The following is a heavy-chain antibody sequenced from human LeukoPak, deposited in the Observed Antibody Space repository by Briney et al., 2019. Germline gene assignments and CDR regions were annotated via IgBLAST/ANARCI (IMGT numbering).Heavy chain of an antibody. V-gene: IGHV3-15*04. CDR2: TVSEIDGGTT. CDR1: GFTFNYAW. CDR3: TTDEDWNYARKDV. Sequence: GGSLRLSCAASGFTFNYAWMSWVRQVPGKGLEWVGQTVSEIDGGTTDYAAPVKGRFTISRDDTKSTLYLQMNSLKIEDTAVYYCTTDEDWNYARKDVWGQGATVIVSS. J-gene: IGHJ6*02. D-gene: IGHD1-7*01.